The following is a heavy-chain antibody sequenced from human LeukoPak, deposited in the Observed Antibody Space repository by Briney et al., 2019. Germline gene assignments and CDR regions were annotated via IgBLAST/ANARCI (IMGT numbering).Heavy chain of an antibody. D-gene: IGHD6-19*01. V-gene: IGHV3-66*01. CDR1: GFTVSSNY. CDR2: IYSGGST. J-gene: IGHJ4*02. Sequence: GGSLRLSCAASGFTVSSNYMSWVRQAPGKGLEWVSVIYSGGSTYYADSVKGRFTISRDNSKNTLYLQMNSLGAEDTAVYYCARDGLAGMFDYWGQGTLVTVSS. CDR3: ARDGLAGMFDY.